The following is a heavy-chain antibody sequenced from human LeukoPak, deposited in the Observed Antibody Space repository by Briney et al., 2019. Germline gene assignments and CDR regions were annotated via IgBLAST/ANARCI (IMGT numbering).Heavy chain of an antibody. Sequence: KPGGSLRLSCAASGFTFSTYSMNWVRQAPAKGLEWVSAMNSSSTYIFYADSVKGRFTISRDNAENSLYLQMNSLRAEDTALYYCARVGAASDSSGKGQLPAHFDYWGQGTLVTFSS. CDR3: ARVGAASDSSGKGQLPAHFDY. J-gene: IGHJ4*02. V-gene: IGHV3-21*01. D-gene: IGHD3-22*01. CDR2: MNSSSTYI. CDR1: GFTFSTYS.